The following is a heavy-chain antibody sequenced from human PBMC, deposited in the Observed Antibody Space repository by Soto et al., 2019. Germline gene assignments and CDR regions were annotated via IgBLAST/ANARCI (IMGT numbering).Heavy chain of an antibody. CDR2: IYYSGST. Sequence: SETLSLTCTVSGGSISSYYWSWIRQPPGKGLEWIGYIYYSGSTNYNPSLKSRVTISVDTSKNQFSLKLSSVTAADTAVYYCARDSGGWFGEKRNAFDIWGQGTMVTVSS. CDR3: ARDSGGWFGEKRNAFDI. V-gene: IGHV4-59*01. D-gene: IGHD3-10*01. J-gene: IGHJ3*02. CDR1: GGSISSYY.